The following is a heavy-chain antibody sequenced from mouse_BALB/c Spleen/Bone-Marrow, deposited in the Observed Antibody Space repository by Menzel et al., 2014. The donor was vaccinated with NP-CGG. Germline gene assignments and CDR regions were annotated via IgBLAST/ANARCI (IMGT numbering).Heavy chain of an antibody. J-gene: IGHJ3*01. V-gene: IGHV10-1*02. CDR3: VRQNYDYAWFAY. Sequence: EVKLEESGGGLVQPKGSLQLSCAASGFTFNTYAMNWVRQAPGKGLEWVARIRSKSNNYATYYADSVKDRFTISRDDSQSMLYLQMNNLKTEDTAMYYCVRQNYDYAWFAYWGQGTLVPVSA. CDR1: GFTFNTYA. D-gene: IGHD2-4*01. CDR2: IRSKSNNYAT.